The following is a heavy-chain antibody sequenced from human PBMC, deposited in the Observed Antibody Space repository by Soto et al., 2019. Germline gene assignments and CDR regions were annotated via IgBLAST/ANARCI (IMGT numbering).Heavy chain of an antibody. D-gene: IGHD6-19*01. V-gene: IGHV1-69*08. Sequence: QVQVVQSGAEVKRPGSSVQVSCKASGGTLNTYTINWVRQAPGQGLEWMGRMNPILGITNYAQRFQGRVTIIVDKSTNTGYMDRNSLRSEDTAIYYGAGDKWLVDWGQGALVTVSS. CDR2: MNPILGIT. CDR3: AGDKWLVD. J-gene: IGHJ4*02. CDR1: GGTLNTYT.